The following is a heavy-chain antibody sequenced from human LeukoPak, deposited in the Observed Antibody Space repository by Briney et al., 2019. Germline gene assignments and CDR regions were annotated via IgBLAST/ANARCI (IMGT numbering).Heavy chain of an antibody. D-gene: IGHD2-15*01. CDR1: GYTFTGYY. CDR2: INPNSGGT. J-gene: IGHJ5*02. CDR3: ARAVPYCSGGSCYYNWFDP. V-gene: IGHV1-2*02. Sequence: ASVKVSCKASGYTFTGYYMHWVRQAPGQGLEWMGWINPNSGGTNYAQKFQGRVTMTRDTSISTAYMELSRLRSDDTAVYYCARAVPYCSGGSCYYNWFDPWGQGTLVTVSS.